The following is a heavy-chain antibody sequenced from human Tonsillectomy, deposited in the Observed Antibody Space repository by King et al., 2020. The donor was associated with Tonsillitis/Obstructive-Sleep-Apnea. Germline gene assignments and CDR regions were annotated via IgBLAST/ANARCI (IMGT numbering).Heavy chain of an antibody. D-gene: IGHD2-2*01. J-gene: IGHJ4*02. CDR2: INGDGSST. CDR3: ARFQVVPAAMLDY. Sequence: VQLVESGGGLVQPGGSLRLSCAASGFTFSNYWMYWVRQAPGKGLVWVSRINGDGSSTSYADSVKGRFTISRDNARDTLYLQMNSLRAEETAVYYCARFQVVPAAMLDYWGQGTLVTVSS. CDR1: GFTFSNYW. V-gene: IGHV3-74*01.